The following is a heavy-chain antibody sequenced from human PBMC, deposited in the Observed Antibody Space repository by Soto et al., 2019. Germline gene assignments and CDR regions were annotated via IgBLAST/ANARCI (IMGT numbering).Heavy chain of an antibody. D-gene: IGHD1-7*01. CDR1: GFTFRDYA. Sequence: GGSLRLSCAASGFTFRDYAMSWVRQAPGKGLEWVSSITSGGGFIYYADSVKGRFTISRDNANNFLDLQMDSLRADDTAVYYCTRELELGYWGQGTLVTVSS. J-gene: IGHJ4*02. CDR3: TRELELGY. V-gene: IGHV3-21*01. CDR2: ITSGGGFI.